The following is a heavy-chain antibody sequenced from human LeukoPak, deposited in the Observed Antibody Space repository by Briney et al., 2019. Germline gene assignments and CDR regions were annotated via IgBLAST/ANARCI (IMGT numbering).Heavy chain of an antibody. D-gene: IGHD6-19*01. CDR3: ARLAVAGTGVSPDY. CDR2: INPSGGST. Sequence: ASVKVSCKASGYTFTSYSIHWVRQAPGQGLEWMGIINPSGGSTSYAQKFQGRVTMTRDTSISTAYMELSRLRSDDTAVYYCARLAVAGTGVSPDYWGQGTLVTVSS. J-gene: IGHJ4*02. CDR1: GYTFTSYS. V-gene: IGHV1-46*01.